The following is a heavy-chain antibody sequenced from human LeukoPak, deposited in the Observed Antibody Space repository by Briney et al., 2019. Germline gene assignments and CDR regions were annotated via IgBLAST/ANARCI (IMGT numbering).Heavy chain of an antibody. CDR2: MNPNSGNT. CDR3: ARDRREYIAAAGPPDFDY. Sequence: GASVRVSCKASGYTFTSYDINWVRQATGQGLEWMGWMNPNSGNTGYAQKFQGRVTMTRNTSISTAYMELRSLRSDDTAVYYCARDRREYIAAAGPPDFDYWGQGTLVTVSS. V-gene: IGHV1-8*01. D-gene: IGHD6-13*01. J-gene: IGHJ4*02. CDR1: GYTFTSYD.